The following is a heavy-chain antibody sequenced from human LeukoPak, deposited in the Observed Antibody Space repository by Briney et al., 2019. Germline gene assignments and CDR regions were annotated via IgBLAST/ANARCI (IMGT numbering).Heavy chain of an antibody. J-gene: IGHJ5*02. V-gene: IGHV3-11*01. D-gene: IGHD3-22*01. CDR3: ARENSHGWYNWFDP. CDR2: ISSSGSTI. Sequence: GGSLRLSCAASGFTFSDYYMTWIRQAPGKGLEWVSQISSSGSTIKYADSVKGRFTISRDNAKNSLYLQMNSLRAEDTAAYYCARENSHGWYNWFDPWGQGTLVTVSS. CDR1: GFTFSDYY.